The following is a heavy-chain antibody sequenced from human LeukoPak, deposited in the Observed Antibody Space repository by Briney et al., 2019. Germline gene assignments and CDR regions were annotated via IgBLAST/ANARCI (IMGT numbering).Heavy chain of an antibody. D-gene: IGHD3-10*02. Sequence: GGSLRLSCAASGFTFSSYAMDWVRQAPGKGLGWVSAIGGGGGSTEYADSVKGRFTISRDNSKNTLYLQMNSLRAEDTAVYYCAREKMLPWGQGTLVTASS. CDR2: IGGGGGST. CDR3: AREKMLP. J-gene: IGHJ4*02. V-gene: IGHV3-23*01. CDR1: GFTFSSYA.